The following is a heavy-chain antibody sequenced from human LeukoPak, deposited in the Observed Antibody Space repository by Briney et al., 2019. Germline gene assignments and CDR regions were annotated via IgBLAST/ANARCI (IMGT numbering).Heavy chain of an antibody. V-gene: IGHV3-11*04. CDR3: ARLNGWPTSDI. D-gene: IGHD6-19*01. CDR2: VSSGFTT. Sequence: GGSLRLTCAASGFMFRDYYMSWIRQAPGKGLEWVSYVSSGFTTYYADSVKGRFTISRDNAKNSLYLQMNSLRAEDTAVYYCARLNGWPTSDIWGQGTMVTVSS. CDR1: GFMFRDYY. J-gene: IGHJ3*02.